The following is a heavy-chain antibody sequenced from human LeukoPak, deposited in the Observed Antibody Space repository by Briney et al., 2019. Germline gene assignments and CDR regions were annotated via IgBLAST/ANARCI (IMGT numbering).Heavy chain of an antibody. D-gene: IGHD3-16*01. CDR3: VRGRKYDDGWNTYRYGGFDP. J-gene: IGHJ5*02. CDR2: MNTNSGNT. V-gene: IGHV1-8*01. Sequence: ASVKVSCKASGYTFNSFDINWVRQASGQGPEWMGWMNTNSGNTGYSQKFRGRVTMTRNISISTAYMELNSLLSEDTAVYYCVRGRKYDDGWNTYRYGGFDPWGQGTLVTVSS. CDR1: GYTFNSFD.